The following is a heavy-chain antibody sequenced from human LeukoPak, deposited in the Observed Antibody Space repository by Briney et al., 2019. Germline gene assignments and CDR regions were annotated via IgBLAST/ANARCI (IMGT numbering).Heavy chain of an antibody. CDR3: ARTSLGYCSSTSCPPFDY. Sequence: SETLSLTCAVYGGSFSGYYWSWIRQPPGKGLEWIGEINHSGSTNYNPSLKSRVTISVDTSKNQFSLKLSSVTAADTAVYYCARTSLGYCSSTSCPPFDYWGQGTLVTVSS. V-gene: IGHV4-34*01. CDR1: GGSFSGYY. J-gene: IGHJ4*02. CDR2: INHSGST. D-gene: IGHD2-2*01.